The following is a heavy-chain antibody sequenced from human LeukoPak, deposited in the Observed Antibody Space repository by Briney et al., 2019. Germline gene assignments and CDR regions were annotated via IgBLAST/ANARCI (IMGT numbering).Heavy chain of an antibody. CDR3: ARGSTYYDFWSGYYSGHNYYYMDV. CDR2: INPNSGGT. Sequence: ASVKVSCKASGYTFTGYYMHWVRQAPGQGLEWMGWINPNSGGTNYAQKFQGRVTMTRDTSISTAYMELSRLRSDDTAVYYCARGSTYYDFWSGYYSGHNYYYMDVWGKGTTVTVSS. CDR1: GYTFTGYY. V-gene: IGHV1-2*02. J-gene: IGHJ6*03. D-gene: IGHD3-3*01.